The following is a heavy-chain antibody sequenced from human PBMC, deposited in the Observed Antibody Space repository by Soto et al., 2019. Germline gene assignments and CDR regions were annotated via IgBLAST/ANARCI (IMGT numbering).Heavy chain of an antibody. CDR1: GYTFTSYA. CDR2: INAGNGNT. J-gene: IGHJ6*02. Sequence: QVQLVQSGAEVKKPGASVKVSCKASGYTFTSYAMHWVRQAPGQRREWMGWINAGNGNTKYSQKFQGRVTITRDTSARTAYMELSSLRSEDTAVYYCAREGGHYDFWSGYYSPYYYYGMDVWGQGTTVTVSS. V-gene: IGHV1-3*01. D-gene: IGHD3-3*01. CDR3: AREGGHYDFWSGYYSPYYYYGMDV.